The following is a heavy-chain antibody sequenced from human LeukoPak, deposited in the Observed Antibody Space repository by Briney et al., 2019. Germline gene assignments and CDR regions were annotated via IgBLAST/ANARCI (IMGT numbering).Heavy chain of an antibody. CDR1: GFTFSSYS. J-gene: IGHJ4*02. V-gene: IGHV3-48*01. D-gene: IGHD6-6*01. CDR2: ISSSSSTI. Sequence: GGSLRLSCAASGFTFSSYSMNWVRQAPGKGLEWVSYISSSSSTIYYADSVKGRFIISRDNAKNSLYLQMNSLRAEDTAVYYCARDRRGGSSYFDYWGQGTLATVSS. CDR3: ARDRRGGSSYFDY.